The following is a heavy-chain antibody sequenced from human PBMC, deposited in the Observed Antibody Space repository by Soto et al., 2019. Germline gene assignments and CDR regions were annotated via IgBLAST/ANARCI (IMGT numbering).Heavy chain of an antibody. J-gene: IGHJ4*02. Sequence: GASVKVSCKASGYTFINYGINWVRQAPGQGLEWMGWIGPNNGNTESAQKFQDRVTMTTDTSTTTAYMELRSLRSDDTALYYCARGSSGISYWGQGTQVTVSS. V-gene: IGHV1-18*01. D-gene: IGHD3-10*01. CDR3: ARGSSGISY. CDR2: IGPNNGNT. CDR1: GYTFINYG.